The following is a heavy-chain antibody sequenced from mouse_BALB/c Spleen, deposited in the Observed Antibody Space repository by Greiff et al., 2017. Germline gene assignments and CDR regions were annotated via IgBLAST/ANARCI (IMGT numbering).Heavy chain of an antibody. D-gene: IGHD2-1*01. Sequence: QVQLQQPGAELVKPGASVKMSCKASGYTFTSYWMHWVKQRPGQGLEWIGVIDPSDSYTSYNQKFKGKATLTVDTSSSTAYMQLSSLTSEDSAVYYCTRSEGYGNFDDWGQGTTLPVSS. V-gene: IGHV1S127*01. CDR1: GYTFTSYW. J-gene: IGHJ2*01. CDR3: TRSEGYGNFDD. CDR2: IDPSDSYT.